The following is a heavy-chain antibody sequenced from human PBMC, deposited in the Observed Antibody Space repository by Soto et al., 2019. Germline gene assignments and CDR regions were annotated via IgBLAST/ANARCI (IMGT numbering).Heavy chain of an antibody. CDR1: GFTFSSYS. V-gene: IGHV3-48*02. J-gene: IGHJ4*02. Sequence: PGGSLRLSCAASGFTFSSYSMDWVRQAPGKGLEWVSYISSGSITIYYADSVKGRFTISRDNAKNSLYLQLNSLRDEDTAVYYCARDFGYGDYVDCWGQGTLVTVSS. D-gene: IGHD4-17*01. CDR2: ISSGSITI. CDR3: ARDFGYGDYVDC.